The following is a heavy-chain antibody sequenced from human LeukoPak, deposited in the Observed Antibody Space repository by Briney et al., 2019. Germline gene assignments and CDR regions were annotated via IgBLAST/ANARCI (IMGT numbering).Heavy chain of an antibody. Sequence: SQTLSLTCSVSGDSIRSGTYYWSWIRQPAGKGLEWIGHIYTSGNTNYNPSLKSRVTISVDTSKNQFSLKLSSVTAADTAVYYCARGGGSTRIDYWGQGTLVTVSS. CDR3: ARGGGSTRIDY. CDR1: GDSIRSGTYY. V-gene: IGHV4-61*09. D-gene: IGHD3-16*01. CDR2: IYTSGNT. J-gene: IGHJ4*02.